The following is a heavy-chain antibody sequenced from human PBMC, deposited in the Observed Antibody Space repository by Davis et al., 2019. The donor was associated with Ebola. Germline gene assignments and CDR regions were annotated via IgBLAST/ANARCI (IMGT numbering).Heavy chain of an antibody. Sequence: ASVKVSCKASGYTFTRYYMHWVRQAPGQGLEWMGIINPSGGSTSYAQKFQGRVTMTREPSTSTVYMELSSLRSEDTAVYYCARGGYCTGGVCYEASYYYYYGMDVWGQGTTVTVSS. V-gene: IGHV1-46*01. CDR3: ARGGYCTGGVCYEASYYYYYGMDV. CDR2: INPSGGST. CDR1: GYTFTRYY. D-gene: IGHD2-8*02. J-gene: IGHJ6*02.